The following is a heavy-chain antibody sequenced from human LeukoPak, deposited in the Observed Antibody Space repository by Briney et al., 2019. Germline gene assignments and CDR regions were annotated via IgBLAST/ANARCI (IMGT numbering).Heavy chain of an antibody. D-gene: IGHD3-3*01. Sequence: PGGSLRLSCAASGFTFSSYAMHWVRQAPGKGLEWVTFIRYDGSNKYYADSVKGRFTIPRDNSKNTLYLQMNSLRAEDTAVYYCAKGSKEVLFTRDHYMDVWGKGTTVTISS. J-gene: IGHJ6*03. CDR1: GFTFSSYA. V-gene: IGHV3-30*02. CDR3: AKGSKEVLFTRDHYMDV. CDR2: IRYDGSNK.